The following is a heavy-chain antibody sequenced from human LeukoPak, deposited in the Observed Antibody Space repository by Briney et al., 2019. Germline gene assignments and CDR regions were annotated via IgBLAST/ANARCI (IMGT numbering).Heavy chain of an antibody. Sequence: PSETLSLTCTVSGGSTSSYYWSWIRQPPGKGLEWIGYIYYSGSTNYNPSLKSRVTISVDTSKNQFSLKLSSVTAADTAVYYCARITPGNWFDPWGQGTLVTVSS. J-gene: IGHJ5*02. CDR2: IYYSGST. D-gene: IGHD1-14*01. CDR1: GGSTSSYY. CDR3: ARITPGNWFDP. V-gene: IGHV4-59*01.